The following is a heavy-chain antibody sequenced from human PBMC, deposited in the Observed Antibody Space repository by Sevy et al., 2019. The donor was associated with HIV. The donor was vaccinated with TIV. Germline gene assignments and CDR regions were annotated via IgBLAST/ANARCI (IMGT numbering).Heavy chain of an antibody. J-gene: IGHJ6*02. CDR3: ASSSIGIDYYYGMDV. CDR1: GYTFNSYV. CDR2: VNAYNGNT. Sequence: ASVKVSCNTSGYTFNSYVITWVRQAPGQGLEWMGWVNAYNGNTDYAQKLQGRVTMTTDTSTITAYMELRSLRSDDTAVYYCASSSIGIDYYYGMDVWGQGTTVTVSS. V-gene: IGHV1-18*01. D-gene: IGHD3-22*01.